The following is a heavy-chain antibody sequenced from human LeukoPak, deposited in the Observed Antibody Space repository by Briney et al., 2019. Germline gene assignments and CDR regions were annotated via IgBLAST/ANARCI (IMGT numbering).Heavy chain of an antibody. J-gene: IGHJ4*02. D-gene: IGHD3-22*01. Sequence: GGSLRLSCAASGFTFDVSAMNWVRQAPGKRLEWVSASGNAGDTYYADSVKGRFTISRDNFKKMLFLQMTSLRAEDTAVYYCAKKTPGNYPYDYWGQGTLVTVSP. V-gene: IGHV3-23*01. CDR1: GFTFDVSA. CDR2: SGNAGDT. CDR3: AKKTPGNYPYDY.